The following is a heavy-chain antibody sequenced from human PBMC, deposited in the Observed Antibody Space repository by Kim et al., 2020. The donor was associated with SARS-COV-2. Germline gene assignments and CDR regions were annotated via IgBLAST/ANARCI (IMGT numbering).Heavy chain of an antibody. J-gene: IGHJ4*02. V-gene: IGHV1-69*01. CDR3: ARGYYDSSGYYFGFDY. D-gene: IGHD3-22*01. Sequence: KFQGRVTITADESTSTAYMELSSLRSEDTAVYYCARGYYDSSGYYFGFDYWGQGTLVTVSS.